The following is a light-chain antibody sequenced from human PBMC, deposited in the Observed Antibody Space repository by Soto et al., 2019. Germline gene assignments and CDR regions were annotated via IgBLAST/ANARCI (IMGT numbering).Light chain of an antibody. CDR2: DAS. CDR3: QQYKTYPT. V-gene: IGKV1-5*01. Sequence: DIQMTQSPSTLSASMGDRVTITCRASQSIDTWLAWYQQRPGKAPKVLIYDASNFERGVPWRFSGSGSGTEFTLTISSVQPDDFATYYCQQYKTYPTFGQGTTVEIK. CDR1: QSIDTW. J-gene: IGKJ1*01.